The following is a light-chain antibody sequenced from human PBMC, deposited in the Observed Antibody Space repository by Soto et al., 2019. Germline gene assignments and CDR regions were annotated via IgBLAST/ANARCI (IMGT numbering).Light chain of an antibody. CDR1: QDISNY. J-gene: IGKJ4*01. CDR2: DAS. Sequence: DIQMTQSPSSLSASLGDRVTITCQASQDISNYLNWYQQKPGKAPKLLIYDASNLETGVPSRFSGSGSGTDFTLTISSLQPEDFAAYYCQQSYSTPLTFGGGTKVDI. CDR3: QQSYSTPLT. V-gene: IGKV1-39*01.